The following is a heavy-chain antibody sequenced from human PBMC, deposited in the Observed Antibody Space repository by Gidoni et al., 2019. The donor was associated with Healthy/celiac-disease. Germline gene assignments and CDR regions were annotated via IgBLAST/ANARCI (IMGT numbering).Heavy chain of an antibody. CDR1: GGSCSGYY. CDR2: INHSGST. CDR3: AGGKGDPHSYYYYGMDV. J-gene: IGHJ6*02. V-gene: IGHV4-34*01. Sequence: QVQLQQWGAGLLKPSETLSLTCAVYGGSCSGYYWSWIRQPPGKGLEWIGEINHSGSTNYNPSLKSRVTISVDTSTNQFSLKLSSVTAADTAVYYCAGGKGDPHSYYYYGMDVWGQGTTVTVSS. D-gene: IGHD2-21*02.